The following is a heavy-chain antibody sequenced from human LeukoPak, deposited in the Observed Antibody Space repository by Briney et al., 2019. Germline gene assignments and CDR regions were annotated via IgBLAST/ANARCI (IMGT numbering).Heavy chain of an antibody. CDR3: ARWTGDCSSTSCYGGGFDY. J-gene: IGHJ4*02. V-gene: IGHV1-69*04. CDR2: IIPILGIA. CDR1: GGTFSSYA. Sequence: GASVKVSCKASGGTFSSYAISWVRRAPGQGLEWMGRIIPILGIANYAQKFQGRVTITADKSTSTAYMELSSLRSEDTAVYYCARWTGDCSSTSCYGGGFDYWGQGTLVTVSS. D-gene: IGHD2-2*01.